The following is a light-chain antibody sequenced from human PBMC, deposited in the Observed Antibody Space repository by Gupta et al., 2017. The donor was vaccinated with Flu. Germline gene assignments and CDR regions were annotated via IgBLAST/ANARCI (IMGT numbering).Light chain of an antibody. J-gene: IGKJ2*01. CDR2: GAS. CDR3: QQDDSAPYT. Sequence: EVVLTQLPGTLSLSPGERATLSCRASQSNSRNYLIWYQQKPGQAPRLLIYGASTRATGIPDRFSGSGSGTDFTLTISRLEPEDSAVYYCQQDDSAPYTFGQGTKMEIK. CDR1: QSNSRNY. V-gene: IGKV3-20*01.